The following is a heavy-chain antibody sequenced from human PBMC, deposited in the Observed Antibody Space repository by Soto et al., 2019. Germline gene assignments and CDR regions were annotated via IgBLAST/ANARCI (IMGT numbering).Heavy chain of an antibody. D-gene: IGHD6-25*01. CDR2: INHSGST. J-gene: IGHJ4*02. V-gene: IGHV4-34*01. Sequence: SETLSLTCAVYGGSFSGYYWSWIRQPPGKGLEWIGEINHSGSTNYNPSLKSRVTISVDTSKNQFSLKLSSVTAADTAVYYCARESGWTEPDYWGQGTMVTVYS. CDR3: ARESGWTEPDY. CDR1: GGSFSGYY.